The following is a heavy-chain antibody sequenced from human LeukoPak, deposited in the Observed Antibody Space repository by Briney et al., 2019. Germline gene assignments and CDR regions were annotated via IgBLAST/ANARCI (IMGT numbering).Heavy chain of an antibody. D-gene: IGHD3-16*02. CDR3: ARDPLSARQTGYFDL. Sequence: GGSLRLSCAASGFTVSSNYMSWVRQAPGKGLEWVSVIYSGGSTYYADSVKGRFTISRDNSKNTLFLQMNSLRADDTAVYYCARDPLSARQTGYFDLWGRGTLVTVSS. CDR2: IYSGGST. J-gene: IGHJ2*01. CDR1: GFTVSSNY. V-gene: IGHV3-53*05.